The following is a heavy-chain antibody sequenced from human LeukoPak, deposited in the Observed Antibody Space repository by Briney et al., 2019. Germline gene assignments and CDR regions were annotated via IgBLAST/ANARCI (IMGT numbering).Heavy chain of an antibody. CDR1: GFTFSDHY. Sequence: PGGSLRLSCAASGFTFSDHYMDWVRQAPGKGLEWVGRTRNKANSYTTEYAASVKGRFTISRDDSKNSLYLQMNSLKTEDTAVYYCALSEAYCGGDCYSDWGQGTLVTVSS. CDR3: ALSEAYCGGDCYSD. CDR2: TRNKANSYTT. V-gene: IGHV3-72*01. J-gene: IGHJ4*02. D-gene: IGHD2-21*02.